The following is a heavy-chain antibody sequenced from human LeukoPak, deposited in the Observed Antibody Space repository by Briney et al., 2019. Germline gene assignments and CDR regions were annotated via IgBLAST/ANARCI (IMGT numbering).Heavy chain of an antibody. CDR3: ARLQRALYVPFDY. CDR1: GYSFTSYW. J-gene: IGHJ4*02. V-gene: IGHV5-51*01. D-gene: IGHD5/OR15-5a*01. Sequence: GESLKISCQGSGYSFTSYWIGWVRQMPGKGLEWMGIIYPGDSDTRYSPSFQGQVTTSADKSISTAYLQWSSLKASDTAMYYCARLQRALYVPFDYWGQGTLVTVSS. CDR2: IYPGDSDT.